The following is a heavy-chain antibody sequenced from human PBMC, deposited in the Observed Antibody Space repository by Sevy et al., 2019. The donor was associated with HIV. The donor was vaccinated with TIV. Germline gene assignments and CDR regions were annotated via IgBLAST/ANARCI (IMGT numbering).Heavy chain of an antibody. J-gene: IGHJ4*02. D-gene: IGHD2-2*02. V-gene: IGHV4-59*08. CDR1: GGSISSYY. CDR3: ARLLGARYCSSTSCHIPRGRYFDY. Sequence: SGTLSLTCTVSGGSISSYYWSWIRQPPGKGLEWIGYIYYSGSTNYNPSLKSRVTISVDTSKNQFSLKLSYGTAADTAVYYCARLLGARYCSSTSCHIPRGRYFDYWGQGTLVTVSS. CDR2: IYYSGST.